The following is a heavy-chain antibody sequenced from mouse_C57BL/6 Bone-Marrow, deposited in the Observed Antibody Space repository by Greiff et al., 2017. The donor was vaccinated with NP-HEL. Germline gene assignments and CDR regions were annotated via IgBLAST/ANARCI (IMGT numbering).Heavy chain of an antibody. J-gene: IGHJ4*01. D-gene: IGHD1-1*01. CDR3: ARELLPLMDY. CDR2: IDPSDSYT. Sequence: QVQLQQPGAELVRPGTSVKLSCKASGYTFTSYWMHWVKQRPGQGLEWIGVIDPSDSYTNYNQKFKGKATLTVDTSSSTAYMQLSSLTSEDSAVYYCARELLPLMDYWGQGTSVTVSS. CDR1: GYTFTSYW. V-gene: IGHV1-59*01.